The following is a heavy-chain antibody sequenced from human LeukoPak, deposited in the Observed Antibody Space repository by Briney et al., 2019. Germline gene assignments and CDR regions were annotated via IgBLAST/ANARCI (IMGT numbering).Heavy chain of an antibody. CDR2: IYYSGST. J-gene: IGHJ4*02. Sequence: PSETLSLTCTVSGGSISSSSYYWGWIRQPPGKGLEWIGTIYYSGSTNYNPSLKSRVTISVDTSKNQFSLKLSSVTAADTAVYYCARDRPRWFGEGFDYWGQGTLVTVSS. CDR1: GGSISSSSYY. D-gene: IGHD3-10*01. V-gene: IGHV4-39*07. CDR3: ARDRPRWFGEGFDY.